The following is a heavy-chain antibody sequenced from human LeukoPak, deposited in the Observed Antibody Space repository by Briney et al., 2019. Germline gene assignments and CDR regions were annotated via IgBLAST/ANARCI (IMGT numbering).Heavy chain of an antibody. Sequence: GGSLRLSCAASGFTFSSYWMSWVRQAPGKGLEWVAVIWYDGSNKYYADSVKGRFTISRDNSKNTLYLQMNSLRAEDTAVYYCARDRNIVGATGGFDYWGQGTLVTVSS. D-gene: IGHD1-26*01. CDR3: ARDRNIVGATGGFDY. CDR2: IWYDGSNK. CDR1: GFTFSSYW. V-gene: IGHV3-33*08. J-gene: IGHJ4*02.